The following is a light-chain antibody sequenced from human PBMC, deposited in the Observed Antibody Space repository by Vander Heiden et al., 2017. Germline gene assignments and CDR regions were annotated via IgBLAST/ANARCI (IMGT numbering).Light chain of an antibody. J-gene: IGKJ4*01. CDR3: MQDTHWPLLT. Sequence: VVMTQAPPSLPATLGQPASISCRSSQSLVYSDRNTYFKWFQQMPGQSPRRLIYKVSNRDSWVPDRFSGSGSGTDFTLKISRVEAEDVGVYYCMQDTHWPLLTFGGGTKVEIK. CDR2: KVS. CDR1: QSLVYSDRNTY. V-gene: IGKV2-30*01.